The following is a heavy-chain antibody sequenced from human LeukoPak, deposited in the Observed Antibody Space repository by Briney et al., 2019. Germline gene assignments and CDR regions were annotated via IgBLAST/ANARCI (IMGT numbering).Heavy chain of an antibody. Sequence: SVKVSCKASGGTFSSYAISWVRQAPGQGLEWMGRIIPIFGTANYAQMFQGRVTITTDESTSTAYMELSSLRSEDTAVYYCARAYCSSTSCRPNRFDYWGQGTLVTVSS. CDR2: IIPIFGTA. V-gene: IGHV1-69*05. CDR1: GGTFSSYA. J-gene: IGHJ4*02. D-gene: IGHD2-2*01. CDR3: ARAYCSSTSCRPNRFDY.